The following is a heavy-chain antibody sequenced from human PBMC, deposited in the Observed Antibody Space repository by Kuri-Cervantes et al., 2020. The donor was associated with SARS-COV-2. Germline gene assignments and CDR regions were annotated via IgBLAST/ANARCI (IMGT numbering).Heavy chain of an antibody. CDR3: ASWGRDMTTVTWVDY. V-gene: IGHV4-39*01. CDR1: GGSISSSSYY. CDR2: IYYSGST. D-gene: IGHD4-17*01. Sequence: SETLSLTCTVSGGSISSSSYYWGWIRQPPGKGLEWIGSIYYSGSTYYNPSLKSRVTISVDTSKNQFSLKLSSVTAADTAVYYCASWGRDMTTVTWVDYWGQGTLVTVSS. J-gene: IGHJ4*02.